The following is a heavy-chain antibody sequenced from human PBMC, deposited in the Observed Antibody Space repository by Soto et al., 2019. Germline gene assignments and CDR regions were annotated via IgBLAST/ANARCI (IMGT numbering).Heavy chain of an antibody. Sequence: GGSLRLSCAASGFTFSSYGMHWVRQAPGKGLEWVAVISYDGSNKYYADSVKGRFTISRDNSKNTLYLQMNSLRAEDTAVYYCAKDLLWFGEFEYYYYGMDVWGQGTTVTVSS. CDR1: GFTFSSYG. CDR3: AKDLLWFGEFEYYYYGMDV. D-gene: IGHD3-10*01. V-gene: IGHV3-30*18. CDR2: ISYDGSNK. J-gene: IGHJ6*02.